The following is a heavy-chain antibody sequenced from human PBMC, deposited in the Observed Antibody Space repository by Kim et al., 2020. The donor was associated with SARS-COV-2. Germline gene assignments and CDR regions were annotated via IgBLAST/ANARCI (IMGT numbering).Heavy chain of an antibody. CDR1: GFTFSSYA. Sequence: GGSLRLSCAASGFTFSSYAMSWVRQAPGKGLEWVSAISGSGGSTYYADSVKGRFTISRDNSKNTLYLQMNSLRAEDTAVYYCAKGRRADDFWSGYYYYYGMDVWGQGTTVTVSS. D-gene: IGHD3-3*01. J-gene: IGHJ6*02. CDR3: AKGRRADDFWSGYYYYYGMDV. CDR2: ISGSGGST. V-gene: IGHV3-23*01.